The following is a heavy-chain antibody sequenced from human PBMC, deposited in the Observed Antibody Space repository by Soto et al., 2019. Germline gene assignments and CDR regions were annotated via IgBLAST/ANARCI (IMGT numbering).Heavy chain of an antibody. CDR1: GFSLSKARMG. D-gene: IGHD1-26*01. CDR2: IFWNDER. V-gene: IGHV2-26*01. Sequence: QVTLKESGPVLVKPTETLTLTCTVSGFSLSKARMGVSWIRQPPGKALEWLAHIFWNDERSYNTSLKSRLTISRAPSTSQVVLTMTNVDPVDTGTYFCARALREGLPIYYFDSWGQGTLVTVSS. CDR3: ARALREGLPIYYFDS. J-gene: IGHJ4*02.